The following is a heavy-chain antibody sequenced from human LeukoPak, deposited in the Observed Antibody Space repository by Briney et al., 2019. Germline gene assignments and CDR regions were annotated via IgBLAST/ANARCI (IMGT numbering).Heavy chain of an antibody. D-gene: IGHD1-26*01. V-gene: IGHV4-61*02. CDR1: GGSISSGSYY. CDR2: IYTSGST. J-gene: IGHJ5*02. Sequence: SETLSLTCTVSGGSISSGSYYWSWLRQPAGMGLEWLGRIYTSGSTNYNPSLKSRVTISVDTSKNQFSLKLSSVTAAGTAVYYCARDSGSYYSWFDPWGQGTLVTVSS. CDR3: ARDSGSYYSWFDP.